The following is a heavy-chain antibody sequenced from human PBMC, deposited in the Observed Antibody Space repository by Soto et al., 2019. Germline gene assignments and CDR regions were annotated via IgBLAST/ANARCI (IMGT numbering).Heavy chain of an antibody. CDR1: GFTFSSYS. J-gene: IGHJ3*02. CDR3: ARFYSDHRTGFGAFDI. Sequence: EVQLVESGGGLVKPGGSLRLSWAASGFTFSSYSMNWVRQAPGKGLEWVSSISSSSSYIYYADSVKGRFTISRDNAKNSLYLQMNSLRAEDTAVYYCARFYSDHRTGFGAFDIWCQGTMVTVSS. CDR2: ISSSSSYI. D-gene: IGHD4-17*01. V-gene: IGHV3-21*01.